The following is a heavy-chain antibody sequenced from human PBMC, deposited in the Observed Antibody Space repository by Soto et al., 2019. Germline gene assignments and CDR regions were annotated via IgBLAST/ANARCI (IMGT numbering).Heavy chain of an antibody. Sequence: GGSLRLSCTVSGLTFSDAWLNWVRQAPGKGLEGVGRFKSVGAGGTTEYAAPVKGRFTLSRDDLQNTMYLQMNSLKTDDTAVYFCIWESKFYSSWQWGRRTLVTVSS. CDR3: IWESKFYSSWQ. CDR2: FKSVGAGGTT. J-gene: IGHJ4*02. D-gene: IGHD5-12*01. CDR1: GLTFSDAW. V-gene: IGHV3-15*07.